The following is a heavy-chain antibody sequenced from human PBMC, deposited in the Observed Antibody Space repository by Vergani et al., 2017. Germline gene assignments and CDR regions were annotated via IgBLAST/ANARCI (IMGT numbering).Heavy chain of an antibody. V-gene: IGHV4-59*12. CDR1: GGSISSYY. D-gene: IGHD4-23*01. CDR3: ARDYGGNTGLLDY. J-gene: IGHJ4*02. CDR2: IYYSGST. Sequence: QVQLQQWGAGLLKPSETLSLTCAVSGGSISSYYWSWIRQPPGKGLEWIGYIYYSGSTYYNPSLKRRVTISVDTSKNQFSLKLSSVTAADTAVYYCARDYGGNTGLLDYWGQGTLVTVSS.